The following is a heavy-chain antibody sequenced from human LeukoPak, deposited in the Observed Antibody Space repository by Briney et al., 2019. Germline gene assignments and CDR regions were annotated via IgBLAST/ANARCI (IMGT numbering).Heavy chain of an antibody. D-gene: IGHD3-10*01. J-gene: IGHJ4*02. CDR3: AKDRPYGSGSYYDY. CDR1: GFTFSNYA. V-gene: IGHV3-23*01. CDR2: ISGGGGST. Sequence: GGSLRLSCAASGFTFSNYAMSWVRQAPGKGLEWVSVISGGGGSTFYADSVKGRFTISRDNSKNTLFLQMNSLRAEDTAVYYCAKDRPYGSGSYYDYWGQGTLVTVSS.